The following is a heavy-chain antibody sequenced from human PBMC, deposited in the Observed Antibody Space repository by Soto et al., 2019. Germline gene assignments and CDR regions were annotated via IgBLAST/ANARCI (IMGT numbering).Heavy chain of an antibody. V-gene: IGHV4-34*01. CDR1: GGSFSGYY. D-gene: IGHD4-4*01. CDR3: VSQRTTVITQAYFDY. Sequence: SETLSLTCAVYGGSFSGYYWSWIRQPPGKGLEWIGEINHSGSTNYNPSLKSRVTISVDTSKNQFSLNLNSVTASDTAVYFCVSQRTTVITQAYFDYWGPGALVTVSS. CDR2: INHSGST. J-gene: IGHJ4*02.